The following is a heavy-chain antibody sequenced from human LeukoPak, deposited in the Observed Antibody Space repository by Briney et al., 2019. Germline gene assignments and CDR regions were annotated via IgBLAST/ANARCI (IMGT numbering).Heavy chain of an antibody. J-gene: IGHJ4*02. CDR1: GGSISSYY. D-gene: IGHD3-22*01. CDR3: ARLRVDYDSSGYYCDY. V-gene: IGHV4-59*08. CDR2: IYYSGST. Sequence: SETLSLTCTVSGGSISSYYWSWLRQPPGKGREWIGYIYYSGSTNYNPSLKSRVTISVDTSKNKSSLKLSSVTAAETAVYYCARLRVDYDSSGYYCDYWGQGTLVTVSS.